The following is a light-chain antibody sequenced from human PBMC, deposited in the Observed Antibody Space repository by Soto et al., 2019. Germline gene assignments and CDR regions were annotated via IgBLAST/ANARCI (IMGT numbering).Light chain of an antibody. CDR2: LGS. CDR1: QSLLHSDGYNY. CDR3: IQALQTPYT. V-gene: IGKV2-28*01. Sequence: EIVMTQSPLSLPVTPGEPASISCRSSQSLLHSDGYNYLDWYLQKPGQSPQLLIYLGSSRASGVPDRFSGSGSGTDFTLKISRVEAEDVGAYYCIQALQTPYTFGQGTKLEIK. J-gene: IGKJ2*01.